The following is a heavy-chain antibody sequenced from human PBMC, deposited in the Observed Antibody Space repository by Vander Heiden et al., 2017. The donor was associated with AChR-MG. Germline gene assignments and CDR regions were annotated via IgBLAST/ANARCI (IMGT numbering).Heavy chain of an antibody. V-gene: IGHV4-39*01. J-gene: IGHJ4*02. D-gene: IGHD3-16*01. CDR1: GGSISSRSYY. CDR2: IYYSGST. CDR3: ARQGGIRAYYYFDY. Sequence: QLQLQESGPGLVKPSETLSLTCTVSGGSISSRSYYWGWIRQPPGKGLEWVGSIYYSGSTYYNPSLKSRVTISVDTSKNQFSLKLSSVTAADTAVYYCARQGGIRAYYYFDYWGQGTLVTVSS.